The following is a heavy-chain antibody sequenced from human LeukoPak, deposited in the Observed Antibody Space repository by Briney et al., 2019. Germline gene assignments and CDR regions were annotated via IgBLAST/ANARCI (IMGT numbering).Heavy chain of an antibody. V-gene: IGHV4-34*01. J-gene: IGHJ4*02. CDR2: INHSGST. Sequence: PSETLSLTCAVYGGSFSGYYWSWIRQPPGKGLEWIGEINHSGSTNYNPSLKSRVTISVDTSKNQFSLKLSSVTAADTAVYYCARGLTYSSSWCAPFYVYWGQGTLVTVSS. CDR3: ARGLTYSSSWCAPFYVY. CDR1: GGSFSGYY. D-gene: IGHD6-13*01.